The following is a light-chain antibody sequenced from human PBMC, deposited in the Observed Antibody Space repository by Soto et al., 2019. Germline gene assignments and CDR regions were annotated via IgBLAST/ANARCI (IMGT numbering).Light chain of an antibody. CDR2: V. CDR1: QDISKN. J-gene: IGKJ5*01. V-gene: IGKV1-33*01. Sequence: IQMTQSPSSLSASVGVRVTITCQASQDISKNLNWYQQKPGKAPKLLIYVQTGVPSRFSGSGSATHFTFTISSLQPEDIATYYCQQYDNLLPITFGQGTRLEIK. CDR3: QQYDNLLPIT.